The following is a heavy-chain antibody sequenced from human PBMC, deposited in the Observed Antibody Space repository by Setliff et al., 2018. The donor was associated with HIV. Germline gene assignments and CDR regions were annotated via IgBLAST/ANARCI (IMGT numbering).Heavy chain of an antibody. CDR1: GYTFTGYY. D-gene: IGHD3-22*01. Sequence: ASEKVSCKASGYTFTGYYMHWVRQAPGQGLQWMGWINPNSGGTNYAQKLQGRVTMTRDTSISTAYMEPSSLRSDDTAVYYCARKGTYYDTSGRYFDYWGQGTLVTVSS. CDR2: INPNSGGT. J-gene: IGHJ4*02. CDR3: ARKGTYYDTSGRYFDY. V-gene: IGHV1-2*02.